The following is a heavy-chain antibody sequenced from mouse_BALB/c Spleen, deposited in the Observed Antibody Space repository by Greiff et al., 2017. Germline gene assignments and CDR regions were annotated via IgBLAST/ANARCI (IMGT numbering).Heavy chain of an antibody. CDR1: GFTFSSFG. CDR2: ISSGSSTI. J-gene: IGHJ4*01. V-gene: IGHV5-17*02. Sequence: EVHLVESGGGLVQPGGSRKLSCAASGFTFSSFGMHWVRQAPEKGLEWVAYISSGSSTIYYADTVKGRFTISRDNPKNTLFLQMTSLRSEDTAMYYCARANWDGVYYAMDYWGQGTSVTVSS. D-gene: IGHD4-1*01. CDR3: ARANWDGVYYAMDY.